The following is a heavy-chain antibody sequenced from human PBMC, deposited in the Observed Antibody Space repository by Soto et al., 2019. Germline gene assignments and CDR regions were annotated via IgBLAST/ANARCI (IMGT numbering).Heavy chain of an antibody. CDR2: INTDSGAT. J-gene: IGHJ4*02. CDR1: GYSLTGYY. CDR3: ARGDYGTGCSPIPYCDY. Sequence: HMVQSGAEVKRPGASMKVSCTASGYSLTGYYINWVRQAPGQGLEWMGWINTDSGATNYAQNFQVRVTRTSETSISTAYVDRASLTSDDKDVYYCARGDYGTGCSPIPYCDYGGQGMLVIVSS. D-gene: IGHD3-9*01. V-gene: IGHV1-2*02.